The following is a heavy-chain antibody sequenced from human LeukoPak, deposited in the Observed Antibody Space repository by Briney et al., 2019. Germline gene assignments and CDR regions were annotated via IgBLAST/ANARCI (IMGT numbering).Heavy chain of an antibody. CDR1: GGSFSGYY. CDR3: ATGSSITMVRGVTFDY. CDR2: INHSGST. Sequence: SETLSLTCAVYGGSFSGYYWSWIRQPPGKGLEWIGEINHSGSTNYNPSLKSRVTISVDTSKNQFSLKLSSVTAADTAVYYCATGSSITMVRGVTFDYWGQGTLVTVSS. J-gene: IGHJ4*02. D-gene: IGHD3-10*01. V-gene: IGHV4-34*01.